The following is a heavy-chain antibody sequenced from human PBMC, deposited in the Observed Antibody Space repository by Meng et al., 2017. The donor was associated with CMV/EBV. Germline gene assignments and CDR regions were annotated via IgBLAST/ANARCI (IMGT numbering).Heavy chain of an antibody. CDR3: ARDSLLLWFGDPLGYYYGMDV. V-gene: IGHV1-18*01. D-gene: IGHD3-10*01. Sequence: ASVKVSRKASGYTFTSYGISWVRQAPGQGLEWMGWISAYNGNTNYAQKLQGGVTMTTDTSTSTAYMELRSLRSDDTAVYYCARDSLLLWFGDPLGYYYGMDVWGQGTTVTVSS. CDR1: GYTFTSYG. CDR2: ISAYNGNT. J-gene: IGHJ6*02.